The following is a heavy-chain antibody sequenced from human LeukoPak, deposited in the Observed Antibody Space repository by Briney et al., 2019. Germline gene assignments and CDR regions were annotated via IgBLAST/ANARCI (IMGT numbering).Heavy chain of an antibody. D-gene: IGHD1-26*01. V-gene: IGHV3-23*01. CDR3: AKKMGSGTYSTFDM. Sequence: GGSLRLSCAASKFTFSNYAMSWVRQAPGKGLEWVSAIRGSGGTTYYAESVKGRFTISRDNSKNTVYLQVNSLRAEDTAVYYCAKKMGSGTYSTFDMWGQGTMVAVSS. CDR1: KFTFSNYA. J-gene: IGHJ3*02. CDR2: IRGSGGTT.